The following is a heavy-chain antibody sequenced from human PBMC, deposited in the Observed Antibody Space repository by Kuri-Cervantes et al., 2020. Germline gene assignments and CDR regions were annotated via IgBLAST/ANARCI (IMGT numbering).Heavy chain of an antibody. CDR2: IGTAGDT. CDR3: AKSYGDSSSWYLVLSSSAFDI. CDR1: GFTFSSYD. Sequence: GGSLRLSCAASGFTFSSYDMHWVRQATGKGLEWVSAIGTAGDTYYPGSVKGRFTISRENAKNTLYLQMNSLRAEDTAVYYCAKSYGDSSSWYLVLSSSAFDIWGQGTMVTVSS. V-gene: IGHV3-13*01. J-gene: IGHJ3*02. D-gene: IGHD6-13*01.